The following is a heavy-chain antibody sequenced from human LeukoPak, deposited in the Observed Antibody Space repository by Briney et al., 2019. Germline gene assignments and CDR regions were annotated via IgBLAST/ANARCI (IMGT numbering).Heavy chain of an antibody. CDR1: GFTFSTYT. J-gene: IGHJ4*02. D-gene: IGHD6-6*01. CDR3: AREDGSSYYFDY. Sequence: PGGSLRLSCAASGFTFSTYTMNWVRQAPGKVLESVSYISSSSSTIYYADSVKGRFTISRDNAKNSLYLQMNSLRAEDTAVYYCAREDGSSYYFDYWGQGTLVTVAS. CDR2: ISSSSSTI. V-gene: IGHV3-48*01.